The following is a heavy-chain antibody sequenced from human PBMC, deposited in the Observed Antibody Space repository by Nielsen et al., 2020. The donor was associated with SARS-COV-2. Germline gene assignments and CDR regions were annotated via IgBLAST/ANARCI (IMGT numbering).Heavy chain of an antibody. V-gene: IGHV3-7*03. Sequence: GESLKISCVGSGFSFSNYWMNWVRQAPGKGLEWVANIDRDGSEKYYVDSLKGRFTISRDNAKNSLYLQMNSLRAEDTAVYYCAASTALEYWGQGTLVTVYS. CDR2: IDRDGSEK. D-gene: IGHD4-17*01. J-gene: IGHJ4*02. CDR1: GFSFSNYW. CDR3: AASTALEY.